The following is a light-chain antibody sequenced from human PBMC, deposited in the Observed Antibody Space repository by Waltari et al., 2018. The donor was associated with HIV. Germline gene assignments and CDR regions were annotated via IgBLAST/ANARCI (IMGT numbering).Light chain of an antibody. CDR1: SSDVGGYNY. Sequence: QSALTQPASVSGSPGQSITISCTGTSSDVGGYNYVSWYQQHPGKAPKLMIYEVSNRPSGVSKRVSGSKSGNTASLTISGLQAEDEADYYCSSYAGSNNWVFGGGTKLTVL. CDR3: SSYAGSNNWV. CDR2: EVS. J-gene: IGLJ3*02. V-gene: IGLV2-14*01.